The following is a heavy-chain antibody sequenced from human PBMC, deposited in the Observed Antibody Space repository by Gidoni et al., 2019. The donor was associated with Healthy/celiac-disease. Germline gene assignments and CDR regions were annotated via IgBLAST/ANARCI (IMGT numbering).Heavy chain of an antibody. D-gene: IGHD3-10*01. CDR3: AREDMVRGVNWFDP. CDR1: GFTFRRYG. CDR2: IWYDGSNK. Sequence: QVQLVESGGGVVQPGRSLRLSCAASGFTFRRYGMHWVRQAPGKGLEWVAVIWYDGSNKYDADSGKGRFTSSRDNSKNTLYLQMNSLGAEDTSVYYWAREDMVRGVNWFDPWGQGTLVTVSS. J-gene: IGHJ5*02. V-gene: IGHV3-33*01.